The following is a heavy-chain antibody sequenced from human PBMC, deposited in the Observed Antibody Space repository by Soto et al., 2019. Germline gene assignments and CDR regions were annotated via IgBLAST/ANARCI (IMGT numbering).Heavy chain of an antibody. Sequence: QVQLQESGPGLVKPSQTLSLTCTVSVCSISSGGYYWSLIRQHPGKGLEWIGYIYYSGSTYYNPYLKSRVTISVDTSKNQFSLKLSSVTAADTAVYYCATLSDISDAFDIWGQGTMVTVSS. CDR1: VCSISSGGYY. J-gene: IGHJ3*02. CDR2: IYYSGST. V-gene: IGHV4-31*03. D-gene: IGHD3-9*01. CDR3: ATLSDISDAFDI.